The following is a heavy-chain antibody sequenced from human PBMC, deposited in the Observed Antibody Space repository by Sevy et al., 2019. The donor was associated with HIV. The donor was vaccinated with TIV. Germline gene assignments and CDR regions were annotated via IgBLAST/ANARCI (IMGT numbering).Heavy chain of an antibody. CDR1: GFTFTTYA. CDR2: ISDSSGST. D-gene: IGHD2-15*01. CDR3: AKDRVLYCSGLSCQEFDY. Sequence: GGSLRLSCAASGFTFTTYAMRWVRQAPGKGLEWVSTISDSSGSTYYADSVKGRVTISRDKSKNTPYLQMNSLRVEDTAVYYCAKDRVLYCSGLSCQEFDYWGQGILVTVSS. V-gene: IGHV3-23*01. J-gene: IGHJ4*02.